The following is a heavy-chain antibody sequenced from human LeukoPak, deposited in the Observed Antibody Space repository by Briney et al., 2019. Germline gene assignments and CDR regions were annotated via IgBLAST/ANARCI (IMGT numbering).Heavy chain of an antibody. CDR3: ARLAIAARPYYFDY. V-gene: IGHV4-39*01. CDR1: GGSISSSSYY. Sequence: SETLSLTCTASGGSISSSSYYWGWIRQPPGKGLEWIGSIYYSGSTYYNPSLKSRVTISVDTSKNQFSLKLSSVTAADTAVYYCARLAIAARPYYFDYWGQGTLVTVSS. J-gene: IGHJ4*02. CDR2: IYYSGST. D-gene: IGHD6-6*01.